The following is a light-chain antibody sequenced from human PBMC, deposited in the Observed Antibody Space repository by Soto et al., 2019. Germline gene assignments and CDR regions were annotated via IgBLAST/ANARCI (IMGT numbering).Light chain of an antibody. CDR1: SSNIGSNY. Sequence: QSVLTQPPSASGTLGQRVTISCSGSSSNIGSNYVYWYQLLPGTAPKLLIYKNDQRPSGVPDRFSGSKSGTSASLATSGLLSEDEADYHCAAWDDSLSGVVFGGGTKLTVL. J-gene: IGLJ3*02. CDR2: KND. CDR3: AAWDDSLSGVV. V-gene: IGLV1-47*01.